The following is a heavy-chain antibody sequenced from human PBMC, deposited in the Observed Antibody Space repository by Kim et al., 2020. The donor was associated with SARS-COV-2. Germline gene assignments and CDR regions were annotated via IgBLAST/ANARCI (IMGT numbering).Heavy chain of an antibody. Sequence: GYADSVKGRFTITRDNAKNSLYLQRNSLRAEDTALYHCARDPSPSAGFDYWSQGTLVTVSS. V-gene: IGHV3-20*01. CDR3: ARDPSPSAGFDY. J-gene: IGHJ4*02.